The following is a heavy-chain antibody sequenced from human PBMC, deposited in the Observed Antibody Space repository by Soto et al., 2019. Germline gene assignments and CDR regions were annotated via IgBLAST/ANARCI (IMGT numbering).Heavy chain of an antibody. V-gene: IGHV5-51*01. CDR2: IYPGDSDT. CDR3: ARRGYYYDSSGYYVDY. J-gene: IGHJ4*02. D-gene: IGHD3-22*01. Sequence: GESLKISCKGSGYSFTSYWIGWVRQMPGKGLEWMGIIYPGDSDTRYSPSFQGQVTISADKSISTAYLQWSGLKASDTAMYYCARRGYYYDSSGYYVDYWGQGTLVTVSS. CDR1: GYSFTSYW.